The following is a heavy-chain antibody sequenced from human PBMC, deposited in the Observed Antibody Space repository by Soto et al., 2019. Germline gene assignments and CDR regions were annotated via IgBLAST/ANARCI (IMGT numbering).Heavy chain of an antibody. V-gene: IGHV3-73*01. Sequence: WGSLRLSCAASGLTFIGSAIHFFRHSSFKWLEWVVRIRSKANSYATAYAASVKGRFTISRDDSKNTAYLQMNSLKTEDTAVYYCLVGATRRGYYYYGMDVWGQGTTVTVSS. CDR1: GLTFIGSA. CDR3: LVGATRRGYYYYGMDV. CDR2: IRSKANSYAT. D-gene: IGHD1-26*01. J-gene: IGHJ6*02.